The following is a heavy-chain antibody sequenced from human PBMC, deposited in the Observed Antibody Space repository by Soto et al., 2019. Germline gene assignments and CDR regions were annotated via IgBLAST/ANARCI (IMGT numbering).Heavy chain of an antibody. CDR1: GLRFSIYR. CDR3: TRDDYSSVAYYGMDV. D-gene: IGHD6-25*01. J-gene: IGHJ6*02. CDR2: VNSDGITT. Sequence: GGSLRIPCLGPGLRFSIYRINWVPPRPGKGLVWVSRVNSDGITTTYADSVRGRFTVSRDNANNTLYLEMNNLRAEDTAVYYCTRDDYSSVAYYGMDVWGQGTTVTVSS. V-gene: IGHV3-74*01.